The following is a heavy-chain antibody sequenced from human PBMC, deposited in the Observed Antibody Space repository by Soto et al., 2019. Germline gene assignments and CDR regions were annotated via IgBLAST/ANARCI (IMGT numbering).Heavy chain of an antibody. D-gene: IGHD2-21*02. Sequence: QVQLVESGGGVVQPGRSLRLSCAASGFTFSSYAMHWVRQAPGKGLEWVAIISYDGSDKYYADSVKGRFTISRDNSKNMLYLQMNRLRAEDTAVYYCARETEALDYWGQGTLVTVSS. CDR1: GFTFSSYA. CDR2: ISYDGSDK. CDR3: ARETEALDY. V-gene: IGHV3-30-3*01. J-gene: IGHJ4*02.